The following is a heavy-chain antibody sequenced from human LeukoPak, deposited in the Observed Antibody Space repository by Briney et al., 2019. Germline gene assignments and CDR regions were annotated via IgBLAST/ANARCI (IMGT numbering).Heavy chain of an antibody. D-gene: IGHD2-8*01. J-gene: IGHJ4*02. CDR2: INPNSGGT. Sequence: ASVKVSCMASGYTFTGYYMHWVRQAPGQGLEWMGWINPNSGGTNYAQKFQGRVTMTRDTSISTAYMELSRLRSDDTAVYYCARNGFDTNGAYYFDYWGQGTLVTVSS. V-gene: IGHV1-2*02. CDR1: GYTFTGYY. CDR3: ARNGFDTNGAYYFDY.